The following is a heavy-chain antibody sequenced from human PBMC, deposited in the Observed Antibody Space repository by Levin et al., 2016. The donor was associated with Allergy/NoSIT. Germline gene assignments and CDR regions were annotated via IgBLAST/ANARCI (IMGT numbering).Heavy chain of an antibody. J-gene: IGHJ4*02. D-gene: IGHD2-15*01. CDR3: ARDYYCSGGTCRDGIDY. Sequence: GGSLRLSCAASGFTFSGHSMNWVRQAPGKGLEWVSYISGSGGTKYYPDSVKGRFIISRDNAKNSLYLQMHSLRAEDTAVYYCARDYYCSGGTCRDGIDYWGQGTLVTVSS. CDR1: GFTFSGHS. CDR2: ISGSGGTK. V-gene: IGHV3-48*04.